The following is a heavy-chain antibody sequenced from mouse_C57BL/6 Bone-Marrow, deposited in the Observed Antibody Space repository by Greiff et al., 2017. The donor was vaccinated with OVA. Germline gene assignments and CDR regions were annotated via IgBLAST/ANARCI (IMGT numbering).Heavy chain of an antibody. CDR3: ARDRYYGPFAY. CDR2: ISDGGSYT. CDR1: GFTFSSYA. J-gene: IGHJ3*01. Sequence: EVKVVESGGGLVKPGGSLKLSCAASGFTFSSYAMSWVRQTPEKRLEWVATISDGGSYTYYPDNVKGRFTISRDNAKNNLYLQMSHLKSEDTAMYYCARDRYYGPFAYWGQGTLVTVSA. V-gene: IGHV5-4*01. D-gene: IGHD1-1*01.